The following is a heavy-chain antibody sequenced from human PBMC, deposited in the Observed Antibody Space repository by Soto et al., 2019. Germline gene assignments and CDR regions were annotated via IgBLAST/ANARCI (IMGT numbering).Heavy chain of an antibody. V-gene: IGHV3-66*01. J-gene: IGHJ6*03. CDR3: ARGDNTAAAGRNSYYYYYYMDV. Sequence: GGSLRLSCAASGFTVSSNYMSWIRQAPGKGLEWVSVICSGGSTYYADSVKGRFTISRDNAKNTLYLQMNSLRAEDTAVYYCARGDNTAAAGRNSYYYYYYMDVWGKGTTVTVSS. D-gene: IGHD6-13*01. CDR1: GFTVSSNY. CDR2: ICSGGST.